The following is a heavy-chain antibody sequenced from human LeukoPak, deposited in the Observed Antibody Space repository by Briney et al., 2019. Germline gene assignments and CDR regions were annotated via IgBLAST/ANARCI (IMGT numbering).Heavy chain of an antibody. CDR3: AKVFGYYYGSGSLICG. V-gene: IGHV3-23*01. D-gene: IGHD3-10*01. CDR1: GFTFSSYA. J-gene: IGHJ6*02. CDR2: ISGSGGST. Sequence: PGGSLRLSCAASGFTFSSYAMSWVRQAPGKGLEWVSAISGSGGSTYYADSVKGRFTISRDNSKNTLYLQMNSLRAEDTAVYYCAKVFGYYYGSGSLICGWGQGTTVTVSS.